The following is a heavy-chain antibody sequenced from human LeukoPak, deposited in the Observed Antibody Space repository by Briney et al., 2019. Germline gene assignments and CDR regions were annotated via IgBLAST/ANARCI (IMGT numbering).Heavy chain of an antibody. Sequence: GGSLRLSCAASGFTFSSYSMNWVRQAPGKGLEWVSSISSSSSYIYYADSVKGRFTISRDNAENSLYLQMNSLRAEDTAVYYCARDSTVVVPAAIHYWFDPWGQGTLVTVSS. D-gene: IGHD2-2*01. V-gene: IGHV3-21*01. CDR1: GFTFSSYS. J-gene: IGHJ5*02. CDR3: ARDSTVVVPAAIHYWFDP. CDR2: ISSSSSYI.